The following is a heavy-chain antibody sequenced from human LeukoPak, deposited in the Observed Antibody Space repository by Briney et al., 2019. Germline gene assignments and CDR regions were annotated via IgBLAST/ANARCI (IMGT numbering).Heavy chain of an antibody. Sequence: GGSLRLSCAASGFTFRNHGMHWVRQAPGKGLVWVSRISPDGSTTGHADSVKGRFTTSRDNAKNTLFLQMNSLRAEDTAVYYCTRDFDFSSAIWGQGTLVTVSS. CDR3: TRDFDFSSAI. CDR2: ISPDGSTT. D-gene: IGHD3-3*01. V-gene: IGHV3-74*01. CDR1: GFTFRNHG. J-gene: IGHJ4*02.